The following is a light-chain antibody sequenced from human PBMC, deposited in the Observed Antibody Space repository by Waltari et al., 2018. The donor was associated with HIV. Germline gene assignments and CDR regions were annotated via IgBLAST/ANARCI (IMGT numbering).Light chain of an antibody. CDR1: NNNVDHQG. J-gene: IGLJ3*02. CDR3: LAWDTNLGGWV. CDR2: RNK. V-gene: IGLV10-54*04. Sequence: LTQPPSMSTVSGQTATVTCIGDNNNVDHQGAAWVQHRQGHPPKLPSHRNKNRPSGFAWRFSASRAGDTTVRTISGLQSEDEADYFCLAWDTNLGGWVFGGGTHLTV.